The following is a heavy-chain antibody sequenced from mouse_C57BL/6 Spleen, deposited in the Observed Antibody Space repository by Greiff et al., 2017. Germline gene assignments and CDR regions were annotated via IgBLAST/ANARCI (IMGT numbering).Heavy chain of an antibody. Sequence: QVQLQQPGAELVKPGASVKLSCKASGYTFTSYWMQWVKQRPGPGLEWIGEIDPSDSYTNYNQKFKGKATLTVDTSSSTAYMQLSSLTSEDSAVYYCAGYIREFAYWGQGTLVTVSA. J-gene: IGHJ3*01. D-gene: IGHD1-3*01. CDR1: GYTFTSYW. V-gene: IGHV1-50*01. CDR2: IDPSDSYT. CDR3: AGYIREFAY.